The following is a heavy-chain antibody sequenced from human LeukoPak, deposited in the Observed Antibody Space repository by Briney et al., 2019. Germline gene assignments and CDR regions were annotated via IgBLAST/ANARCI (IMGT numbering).Heavy chain of an antibody. CDR2: IYHSGST. CDR1: GVSISSSNW. D-gene: IGHD2-8*01. Sequence: SETLSLTCAVSGVSISSSNWWSWVRPPPGKGLEFIGEIYHSGSTNYNPSLKSRVTMSVDTSKNQFSLKLSSVTAADTAVYYCARGAVYNYYYYYMDVWGKGTTVTISS. CDR3: ARGAVYNYYYYYMDV. J-gene: IGHJ6*03. V-gene: IGHV4-4*02.